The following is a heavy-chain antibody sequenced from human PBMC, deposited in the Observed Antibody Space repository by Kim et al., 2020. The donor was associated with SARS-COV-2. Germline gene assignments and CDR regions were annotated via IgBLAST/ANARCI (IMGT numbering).Heavy chain of an antibody. Sequence: SETLSLTCAVYGGSFSGYYWSWIRQPPGKGLEWIGEINHSGSTNYNPSLKSRVSISVDTSKNQFSLKLSSVTAADTAVYYCARIWFGELGCDPWVQGALVTVSS. J-gene: IGHJ5*02. CDR3: ARIWFGELGCDP. V-gene: IGHV4-34*01. CDR1: GGSFSGYY. D-gene: IGHD3-10*01. CDR2: INHSGST.